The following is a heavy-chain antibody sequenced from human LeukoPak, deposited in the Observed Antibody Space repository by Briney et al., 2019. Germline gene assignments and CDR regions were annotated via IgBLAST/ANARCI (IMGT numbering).Heavy chain of an antibody. CDR3: ARDYSSGWYGTPSSDY. Sequence: GASVKVSCKASGYTFTSYDINWVRQATGQGLEWMGWMNPNSGSTGYAQKFQGRVTMTRNTSISTAYMELSSLRSEDTAVYYCARDYSSGWYGTPSSDYWGQGTLVTVSS. J-gene: IGHJ4*02. CDR1: GYTFTSYD. V-gene: IGHV1-8*01. CDR2: MNPNSGST. D-gene: IGHD6-19*01.